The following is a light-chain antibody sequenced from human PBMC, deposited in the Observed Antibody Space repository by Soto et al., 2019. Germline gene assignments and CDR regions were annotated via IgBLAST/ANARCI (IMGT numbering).Light chain of an antibody. CDR1: QSVSSSY. J-gene: IGKJ4*01. CDR3: QQYGSWLT. CDR2: GAS. Sequence: EIVLTQSPGTLSLSPGERATLSCRASQSVSSSYLAWYQQKPGQAPRLLIYGASSRATGIPDGFSGSGSGTDFTLTISRLEPEDFAVYYCQQYGSWLTFGGGTKVDIK. V-gene: IGKV3-20*01.